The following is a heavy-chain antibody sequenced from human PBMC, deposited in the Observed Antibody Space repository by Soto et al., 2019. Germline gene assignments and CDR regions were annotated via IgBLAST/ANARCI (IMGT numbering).Heavy chain of an antibody. D-gene: IGHD3-3*01. J-gene: IGHJ6*02. CDR1: NYPFTSYG. CDR2: ISAYNNNA. CDR3: ARDSNPFGVVIRSPEKQKYAMDV. Sequence: GASVKVSCKASNYPFTSYGFARVRQAPGHGLQWLGRISAYNNNADYAQKFQGRVTMTTDTSTRTAVMDLRSLTSDDTGVYYCARDSNPFGVVIRSPEKQKYAMDVWGPGTTVTVSS. V-gene: IGHV1-18*01.